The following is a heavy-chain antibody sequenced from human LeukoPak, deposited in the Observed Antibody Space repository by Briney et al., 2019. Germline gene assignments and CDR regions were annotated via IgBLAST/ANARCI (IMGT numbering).Heavy chain of an antibody. CDR2: IYYSGST. CDR3: ARGLYGYPYYFDY. J-gene: IGHJ4*02. V-gene: IGHV4-61*05. Sequence: SETLSLTCTVSSGSISSSNYYWGWIRQPPGKGLEWIGYIYYSGSTNYNPSLKSRVTISVDTSKNQFSLKLSSVTAADTAVYYCARGLYGYPYYFDYWGQGTLVTVSS. CDR1: SGSISSSNYY. D-gene: IGHD5-18*01.